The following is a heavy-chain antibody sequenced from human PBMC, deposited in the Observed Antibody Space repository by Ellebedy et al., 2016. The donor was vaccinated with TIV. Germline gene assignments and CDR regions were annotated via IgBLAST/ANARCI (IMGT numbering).Heavy chain of an antibody. CDR3: ARAAGDADYYYGSGDRLDP. CDR2: ISSSSSTI. V-gene: IGHV3-48*02. J-gene: IGHJ5*02. CDR1: GFTFSSYS. Sequence: GESLKISXAASGFTFSSYSMNWVRQAPGKGLEWVSYISSSSSTIYYADSVKGRFTISRHNAKNSLYLQMNSLRDEDTAVYYCARAAGDADYYYGSGDRLDPWGQGTLVTVSS. D-gene: IGHD3-10*01.